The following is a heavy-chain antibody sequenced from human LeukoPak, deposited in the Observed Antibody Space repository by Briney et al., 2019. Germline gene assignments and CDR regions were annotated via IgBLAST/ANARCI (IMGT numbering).Heavy chain of an antibody. Sequence: SQTLSLPCAISGDSVSSNSAAWNWIRQSPSRGLEWLGRTYYRSKWYNDYAVSVKSRITINPDTSKNQFSLQLNSVTPEDTAVYYCAKDLGYCSSTSCLTFYFDYWGQGTLVTVSS. V-gene: IGHV6-1*01. D-gene: IGHD2-2*01. CDR3: AKDLGYCSSTSCLTFYFDY. CDR1: GDSVSSNSAA. CDR2: TYYRSKWYN. J-gene: IGHJ4*02.